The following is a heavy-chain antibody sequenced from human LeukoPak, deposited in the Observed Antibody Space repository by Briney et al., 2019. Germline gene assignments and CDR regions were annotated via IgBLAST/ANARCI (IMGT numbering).Heavy chain of an antibody. CDR3: ARVPHAMVRGVIITEFYFDY. D-gene: IGHD3-10*01. CDR1: GLTFSSYS. J-gene: IGHJ4*02. CDR2: ISSSSNYI. Sequence: GGSLRLSCAPSGLTFSSYSMNWVRQAPGKGLEWVSSISSSSNYIYYADSVKGRFTISRDNAKNSLYLQMNSLRAEDTAVYYCARVPHAMVRGVIITEFYFDYWGQGTLVTVPS. V-gene: IGHV3-21*01.